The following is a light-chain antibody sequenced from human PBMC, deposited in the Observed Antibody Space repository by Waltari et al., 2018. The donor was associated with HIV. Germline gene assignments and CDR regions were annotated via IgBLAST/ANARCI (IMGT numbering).Light chain of an antibody. V-gene: IGLV2-14*01. Sequence: QSALTQPASVSGSPGQSITISCTGTSSDVGGYNYVSWYQQHPGKAPKLRIYELINRPSGVSNRFSGSKSGNTASLTISGLQAEDEAAYYCSSYTSSSTVVFGGGTKLTVL. CDR2: ELI. CDR3: SSYTSSSTVV. CDR1: SSDVGGYNY. J-gene: IGLJ2*01.